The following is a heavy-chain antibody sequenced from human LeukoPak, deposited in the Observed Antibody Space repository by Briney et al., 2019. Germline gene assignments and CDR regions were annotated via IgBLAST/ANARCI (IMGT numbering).Heavy chain of an antibody. CDR1: GFTFSNYW. D-gene: IGHD3-22*01. CDR3: ARDLGQYYDTSDNWFDP. Sequence: GGSLRLSCAASGFTFSNYWMHWGRQAPGKGLVWVSRINSDGINTSYADSVKGRFTISRDNAKNTLNLQMNSLRAEDTAVCYCARDLGQYYDTSDNWFDPWGQGTLVTVSS. J-gene: IGHJ5*02. CDR2: INSDGINT. V-gene: IGHV3-74*01.